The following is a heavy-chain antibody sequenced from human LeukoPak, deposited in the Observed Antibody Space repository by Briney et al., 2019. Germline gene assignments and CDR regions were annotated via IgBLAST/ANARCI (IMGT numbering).Heavy chain of an antibody. D-gene: IGHD2-8*02. J-gene: IGHJ6*03. CDR3: AKNRGHCVDGVCHNYYYMDV. CDR1: GFTFSSYA. V-gene: IGHV3-23*01. CDR2: VSGSAGRT. Sequence: GALRLSCAASGFTFSSYAMSWVRQAPGKGLEWASTVSGSAGRTDYADSVKGRFTISRDNLKNTLYLQMNGLRAEDTAVYYCAKNRGHCVDGVCHNYYYMDVWGRGTTVTVSS.